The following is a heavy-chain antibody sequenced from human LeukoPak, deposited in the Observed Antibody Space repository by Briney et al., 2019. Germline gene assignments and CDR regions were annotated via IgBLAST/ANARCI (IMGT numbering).Heavy chain of an antibody. J-gene: IGHJ4*02. CDR2: IYYSGIT. D-gene: IGHD1-7*01. CDR1: GGSVGTEEY. CDR3: ARWPVIGTARYFDY. Sequence: PSGTLSLTCAVSGGSVGTEEYWSWVRQPPGKGLKWIGEIYYSGITNYNPSLKSRVTISIDKPKNQFSLNLNSVTAADTAVYYCARWPVIGTARYFDYWGQGTLVTVSA. V-gene: IGHV4-4*02.